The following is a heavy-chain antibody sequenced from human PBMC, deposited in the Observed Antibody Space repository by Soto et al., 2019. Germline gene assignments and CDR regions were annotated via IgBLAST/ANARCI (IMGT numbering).Heavy chain of an antibody. Sequence: SVKVSCKASGGTFSSYTISWVRQAPGQGLEWMGRIIPILGIANYAQKFQGRVTITADKSTSTAYMELSSLRSEDTAVYYCARDKGRHDAFDIWGQGTMVTVSS. CDR2: IIPILGIA. V-gene: IGHV1-69*04. CDR3: ARDKGRHDAFDI. J-gene: IGHJ3*02. CDR1: GGTFSSYT.